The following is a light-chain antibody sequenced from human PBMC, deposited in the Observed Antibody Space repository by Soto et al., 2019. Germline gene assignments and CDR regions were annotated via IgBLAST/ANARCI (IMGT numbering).Light chain of an antibody. CDR2: DAS. CDR3: QQRSNWPRT. J-gene: IGKJ1*01. CDR1: QSVSSY. V-gene: IGKV3-11*01. Sequence: DIVLTQSPATLSLSPGERATLSCRVSQSVSSYLAWYQQKPGQAPRLLIYDASNRATGIPARFSGSGSGTDFTLTISSLEPEDFAVYYCQQRSNWPRTFGQGTKVEIK.